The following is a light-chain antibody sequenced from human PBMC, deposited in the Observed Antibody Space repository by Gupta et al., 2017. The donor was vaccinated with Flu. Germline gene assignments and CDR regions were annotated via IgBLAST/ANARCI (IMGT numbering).Light chain of an antibody. Sequence: EVVLTQSPATLSLSPGERATLSCRASQSVSSYLSWYQQKVGQPSRLLISDTSNRVPGIPARFSGSGSGTDFTLTISSLEPEDFAVYYCQQRSNWPPGVTVGQGTRLEI. CDR3: QQRSNWPPGVT. CDR1: QSVSSY. V-gene: IGKV3-11*01. J-gene: IGKJ5*01. CDR2: DTS.